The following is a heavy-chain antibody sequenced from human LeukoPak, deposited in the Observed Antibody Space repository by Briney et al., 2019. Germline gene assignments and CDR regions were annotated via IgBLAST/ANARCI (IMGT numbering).Heavy chain of an antibody. J-gene: IGHJ4*02. CDR2: IDPSSTYI. V-gene: IGHV3-21*01. CDR1: GFTFSSYW. Sequence: GGSLRLSCAASGFTFSSYWMHWVRQAPGKGLEWVSSIDPSSTYIYYADSVEGRFTISRDNAQNSLYLQMNSLRAEDTAVYYCTRGSYGDYEYWGQGTLVTVSS. CDR3: TRGSYGDYEY. D-gene: IGHD4-17*01.